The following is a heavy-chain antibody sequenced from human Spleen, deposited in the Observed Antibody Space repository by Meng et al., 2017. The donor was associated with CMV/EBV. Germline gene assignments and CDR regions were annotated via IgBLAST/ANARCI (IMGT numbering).Heavy chain of an antibody. D-gene: IGHD1-26*01. CDR1: GFTLSSYA. CDR2: ISYDGTNK. J-gene: IGHJ6*02. CDR3: ARGGVLHYYYGMDV. Sequence: GGSLRLSCAASGFTLSSYAIHWVRQAPGKGLEWVAIISYDGTNKHYTDSVKGRFSMSRDNTKKTLYLQMNSLRVEDTAVYYCARGGVLHYYYGMDVWGQGTTVTVSS. V-gene: IGHV3-30-3*01.